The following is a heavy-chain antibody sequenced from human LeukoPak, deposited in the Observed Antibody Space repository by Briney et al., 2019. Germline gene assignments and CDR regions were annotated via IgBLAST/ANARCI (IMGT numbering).Heavy chain of an antibody. V-gene: IGHV3-30*03. CDR1: GFTFSTYG. J-gene: IGHJ4*02. D-gene: IGHD6-13*01. Sequence: GGSLRLSCAASGFTFSTYGMHWVRQAPGKGLEWVAVVSYDGSSIYYADSVKGRFTISRDNSKNTLYLQMNSLRAEDTAVYYCARGSEQRDSSSWSPPFDYWGQGTLVTVSS. CDR3: ARGSEQRDSSSWSPPFDY. CDR2: VSYDGSSI.